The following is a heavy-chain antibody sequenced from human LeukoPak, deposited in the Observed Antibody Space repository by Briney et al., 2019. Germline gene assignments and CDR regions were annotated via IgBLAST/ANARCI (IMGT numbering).Heavy chain of an antibody. D-gene: IGHD3-10*01. CDR2: IYYSGST. V-gene: IGHV4-59*01. Sequence: SETLSLTCTVSGGSISSYYWSWIRQPPGKGLEWIGYIYYSGSTNYNPSLKSRVTISVDTSKNHFSLKLSSVTAADTAVYYCAREGYGSGSYLDNWFDPWGQGALVTVSS. J-gene: IGHJ5*02. CDR1: GGSISSYY. CDR3: AREGYGSGSYLDNWFDP.